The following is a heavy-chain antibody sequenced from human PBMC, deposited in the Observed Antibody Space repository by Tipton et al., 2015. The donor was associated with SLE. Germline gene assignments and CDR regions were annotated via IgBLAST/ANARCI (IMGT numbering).Heavy chain of an antibody. CDR3: ARALPFNYDFWSGYSTDPFDV. Sequence: TLSLTCAVYGGSFSNYYWSWIRQPPGKGLEWIGEIHHSGSTNYNPSLKSRLTILLDTSKTQFFLRLTSVTAADTAVYYCARALPFNYDFWSGYSTDPFDVWGQGTMVTVSA. D-gene: IGHD3-3*01. J-gene: IGHJ3*01. V-gene: IGHV4-34*01. CDR2: IHHSGST. CDR1: GGSFSNYY.